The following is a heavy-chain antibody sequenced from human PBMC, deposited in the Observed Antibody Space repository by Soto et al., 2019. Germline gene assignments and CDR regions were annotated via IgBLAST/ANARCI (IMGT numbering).Heavy chain of an antibody. CDR1: GYSFTSYW. V-gene: IGHV5-10-1*01. CDR3: ARLWYDFWSGPDV. CDR2: IDPSDSYT. Sequence: PGESLKISGEGSGYSFTSYWISWVRQMTGKGLEWTGRIDPSDSYTNYSPSFQGHVTISADKSISTAYLQWSSLKASDTSMYYCARLWYDFWSGPDVWGQGTTVTVSS. D-gene: IGHD3-3*01. J-gene: IGHJ6*01.